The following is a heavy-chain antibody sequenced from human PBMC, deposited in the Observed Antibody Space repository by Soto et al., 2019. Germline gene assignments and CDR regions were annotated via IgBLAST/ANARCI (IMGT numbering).Heavy chain of an antibody. D-gene: IGHD3-3*01. Sequence: QVQLQQWGAGLLKPSETLSLTCAVYGGSFSGYYWSWIRQPPGKGLEWIGEINHSGSTNYNPSLKSRVTISVDTSKTQFSLKLSSVTAADTAVYYCARVLRFLEWFVWFDPWGQGTLVTVSS. CDR2: INHSGST. V-gene: IGHV4-34*01. J-gene: IGHJ5*02. CDR1: GGSFSGYY. CDR3: ARVLRFLEWFVWFDP.